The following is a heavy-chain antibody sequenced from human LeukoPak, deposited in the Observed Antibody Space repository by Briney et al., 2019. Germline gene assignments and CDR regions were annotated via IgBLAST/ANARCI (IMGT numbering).Heavy chain of an antibody. CDR2: INPNSGGT. Sequence: ASVKVSCKASGYTFTGYYMHWVRQAPGQGPEWMGWINPNSGGTNYAQKFQGRVTMTRDTSISTAYMELSRLRSDDTAVYYCAKPSGSRYNWNPREGWFDPWGQGTLVTVSS. D-gene: IGHD1-20*01. CDR3: AKPSGSRYNWNPREGWFDP. CDR1: GYTFTGYY. V-gene: IGHV1-2*02. J-gene: IGHJ5*02.